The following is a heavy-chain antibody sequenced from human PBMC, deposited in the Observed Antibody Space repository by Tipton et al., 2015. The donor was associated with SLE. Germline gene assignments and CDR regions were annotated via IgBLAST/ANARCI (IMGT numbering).Heavy chain of an antibody. Sequence: SLRLSCAVSGFSFSDSGMNWVRQSPGKRLEWVSSISSSSAYVFYADSVKGRFTISRDNAKNSLYLQMNSLKPEDTAFYYCVKDQFRGNTYARWFDPWGQGTLVTVSS. D-gene: IGHD2/OR15-2a*01. CDR1: GFSFSDSG. CDR3: VKDQFRGNTYARWFDP. CDR2: ISSSSAYV. J-gene: IGHJ5*02. V-gene: IGHV3-21*04.